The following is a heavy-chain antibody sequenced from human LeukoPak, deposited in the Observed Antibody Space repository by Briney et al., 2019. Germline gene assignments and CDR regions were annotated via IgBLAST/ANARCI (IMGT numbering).Heavy chain of an antibody. V-gene: IGHV3-48*03. CDR2: ISSSGSTI. Sequence: QSGGSLRLSCAASGFTFSSYEMNWVRQAPGRGLEWVSYISSSGSTIYYADSVKGRFTISRDNAKNSLYLQMNSLRAEDTAVYYCAYWAGTAAGFNGPFDYWGQGTLVTVSS. J-gene: IGHJ4*02. D-gene: IGHD6-13*01. CDR1: GFTFSSYE. CDR3: AYWAGTAAGFNGPFDY.